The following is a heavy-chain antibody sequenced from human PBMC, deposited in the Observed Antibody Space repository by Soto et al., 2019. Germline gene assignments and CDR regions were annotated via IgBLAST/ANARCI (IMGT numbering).Heavy chain of an antibody. V-gene: IGHV3-30*03. Sequence: LRHPCGASEGNFVGHGGRRVSKEPCKGLEWGAVISYDGSNKYCADSVKGRFTISRDNSKNTLYLQMNSLRAEDTAVYYCATDVGRYGSGSYTDYWGQGTLVTVSS. CDR3: ATDVGRYGSGSYTDY. J-gene: IGHJ4*02. CDR1: EGNFVGHG. CDR2: ISYDGSNK. D-gene: IGHD3-10*01.